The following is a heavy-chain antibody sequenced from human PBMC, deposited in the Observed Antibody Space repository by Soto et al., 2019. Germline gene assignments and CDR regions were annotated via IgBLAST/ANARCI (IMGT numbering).Heavy chain of an antibody. J-gene: IGHJ6*02. CDR2: ISPYNDYT. CDR3: ARGGYYDNTWGKLSHYGLDV. CDR1: GYTFIRYG. V-gene: IGHV1-18*01. Sequence: QVQLVQSAAEVKKPGASVRVSCKASGYTFIRYGIAWVRQAPGQGLEWMGWISPYNDYTIYAQKLQGRVTMTADTPTRTVYMELRGLKSDDPAVYSCARGGYYDNTWGKLSHYGLDVWGQGTSVTVSS. D-gene: IGHD3-16*01.